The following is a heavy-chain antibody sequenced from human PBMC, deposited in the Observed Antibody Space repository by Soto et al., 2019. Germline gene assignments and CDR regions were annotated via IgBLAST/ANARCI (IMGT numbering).Heavy chain of an antibody. CDR3: AKESWVRDPTIYYYYYGMDV. Sequence: EVQLLESGGGLVQPGGSLRLSCAASGFTFSSYAMSWVRQAPGKGLEWVSAISGSGGSTYYADSMKGRFTISRDNSKNTLYLQMNSLRAEDTAVYYCAKESWVRDPTIYYYYYGMDVWGQGTTVTVSS. CDR1: GFTFSSYA. CDR2: ISGSGGST. J-gene: IGHJ6*02. V-gene: IGHV3-23*01. D-gene: IGHD3-10*01.